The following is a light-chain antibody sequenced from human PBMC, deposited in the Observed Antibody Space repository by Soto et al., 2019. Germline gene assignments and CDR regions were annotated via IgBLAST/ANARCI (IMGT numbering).Light chain of an antibody. J-gene: IGKJ2*01. Sequence: DIQMTQSPSTLAASVGDRVTITCRVSQSGLNWLAWYQHKPGKAPQLLIYDASKLESGVPSRFSGSGYGTEFTLTISTLLPADFATYYCQQYNGFSHTFGQGTKLEIK. V-gene: IGKV1-5*01. CDR1: QSGLNW. CDR2: DAS. CDR3: QQYNGFSHT.